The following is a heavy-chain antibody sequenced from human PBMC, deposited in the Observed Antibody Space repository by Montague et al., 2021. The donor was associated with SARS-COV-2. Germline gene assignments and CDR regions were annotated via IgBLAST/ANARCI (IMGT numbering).Heavy chain of an antibody. CDR2: INHSGST. J-gene: IGHJ4*02. CDR1: GGSFSGYY. CDR3: ARGARQGYGFRLGSFDS. Sequence: SETLSLTCAVYGGSFSGYYWNWIRQPPGKGLEWTGEINHSGSTNYNPSLKSRVTMSVDTSKNQFSLKLSSVTAADTAVYYCARGARQGYGFRLGSFDSWGQGPRVTVSS. V-gene: IGHV4-34*01. D-gene: IGHD3-10*01.